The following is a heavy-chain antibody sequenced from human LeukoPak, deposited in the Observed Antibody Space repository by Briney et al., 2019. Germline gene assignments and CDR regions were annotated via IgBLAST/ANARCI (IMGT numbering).Heavy chain of an antibody. Sequence: PSETLSLTCTVSGYSINSGYYWGWIRQPPGKGLEWIANIYHSGLIYYNPSLKSRITISMDTSKNQFSLKLSSVTAADTAVYYCARVRSSGWYGGYWGQGTLVTVSS. CDR2: IYHSGLI. D-gene: IGHD6-19*01. V-gene: IGHV4-38-2*02. CDR1: GYSINSGYY. J-gene: IGHJ4*02. CDR3: ARVRSSGWYGGY.